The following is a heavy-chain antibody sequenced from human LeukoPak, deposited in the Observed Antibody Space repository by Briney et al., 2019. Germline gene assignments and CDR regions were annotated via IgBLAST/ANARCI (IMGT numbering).Heavy chain of an antibody. CDR3: ARASMGGRDYHLVS. Sequence: GGSLRLSCAASGFTFSTYWMTWVRQAPGQGLEWVANIKTDGSQTYYLDSVKGRFTISRDNAKNFLSLQLGSLRADDTGVYYCARASMGGRDYHLVSWGQGTLVTVSS. CDR1: GFTFSTYW. CDR2: IKTDGSQT. J-gene: IGHJ4*02. D-gene: IGHD4/OR15-4a*01. V-gene: IGHV3-7*01.